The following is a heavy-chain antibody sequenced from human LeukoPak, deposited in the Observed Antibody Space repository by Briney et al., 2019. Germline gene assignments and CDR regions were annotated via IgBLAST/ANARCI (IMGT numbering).Heavy chain of an antibody. J-gene: IGHJ4*02. CDR1: GGSISSYY. V-gene: IGHV4-59*01. CDR2: IYYSGST. Sequence: SETLSLTCTVSGGSISSYYWSWIRQPPGKGLEWIGYIYYSGSTNYNPSLKSRVTISVDTSKNQFSLKLSSVTAADTAVYYCAKGEAVAGTLGSLFDYWGQGTLVTVSS. D-gene: IGHD6-19*01. CDR3: AKGEAVAGTLGSLFDY.